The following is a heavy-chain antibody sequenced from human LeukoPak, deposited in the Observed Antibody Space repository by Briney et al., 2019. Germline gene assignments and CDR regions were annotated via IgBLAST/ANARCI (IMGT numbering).Heavy chain of an antibody. D-gene: IGHD4-17*01. J-gene: IGHJ3*02. CDR3: ARAFRVHRYYGDYVDAFDI. Sequence: EASVKVSCKASGYTFTGYYMHWVRQAPGQGLEWMGWINPNSGGTNYAQKFQGRVTMTRDTSISTAYMELSRLRSDDTAVYYCARAFRVHRYYGDYVDAFDIWGQGTMVTVSS. V-gene: IGHV1-2*02. CDR2: INPNSGGT. CDR1: GYTFTGYY.